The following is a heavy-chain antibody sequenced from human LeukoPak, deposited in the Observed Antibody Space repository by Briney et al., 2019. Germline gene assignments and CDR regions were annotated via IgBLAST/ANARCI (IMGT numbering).Heavy chain of an antibody. V-gene: IGHV3-23*01. J-gene: IGHJ5*01. Sequence: ETLSLTCTVSGGSISSGGYYWSWVRQAPGKGLEWVSVMSGNGGNTHYADAVKGRFTISRDNSKNTLYLQMNSLRAEDTAVYYCAKLLRAGRVLTISLESWGQGTLVTVSS. D-gene: IGHD3-10*01. CDR3: AKLLRAGRVLTISLES. CDR1: GGSISSGGYY. CDR2: MSGNGGNT.